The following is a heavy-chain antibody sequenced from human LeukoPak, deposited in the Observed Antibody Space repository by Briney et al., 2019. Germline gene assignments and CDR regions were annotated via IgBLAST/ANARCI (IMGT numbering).Heavy chain of an antibody. J-gene: IGHJ3*02. CDR2: ISNCSSTI. CDR1: GFTFSSYE. D-gene: IGHD3-16*01. CDR3: GASRQYVGAFDI. Sequence: GGSLRLSCAASGFTFSSYELYWVRQAPGKGLEWISYISNCSSTIKYADSVRGRFTISRADARESLFLQMNSLRAEDTAIYYCGASRQYVGAFDIWGQGTLVTVSS. V-gene: IGHV3-48*03.